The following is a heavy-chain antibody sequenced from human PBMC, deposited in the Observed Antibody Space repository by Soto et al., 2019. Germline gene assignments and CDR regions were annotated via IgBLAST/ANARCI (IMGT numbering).Heavy chain of an antibody. V-gene: IGHV3-21*01. Sequence: WGSLRLSCAASGFTFDDYAMHWVRQAPGKGLEWVSSIGTRSDIYYADSVKGRFTISRDNAKNSLSLQMNSLRAEDTGVYYCAREETAWPLAYGLDVWGQGTTVTVSS. J-gene: IGHJ6*02. D-gene: IGHD2-21*02. CDR1: GFTFDDYA. CDR2: IGTRSDI. CDR3: AREETAWPLAYGLDV.